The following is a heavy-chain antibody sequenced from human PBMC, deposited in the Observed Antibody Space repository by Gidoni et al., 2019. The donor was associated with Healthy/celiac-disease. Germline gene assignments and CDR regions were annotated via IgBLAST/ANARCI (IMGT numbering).Heavy chain of an antibody. CDR3: AKATTVTPSGDY. CDR1: GFTFSSYG. CDR2: ISYDGSNK. D-gene: IGHD4-17*01. Sequence: QVQLVESGGGVVQPGRSLRLSCAASGFTFSSYGMHWVRQAPGKGLEWVAVISYDGSNKYYADSVKGRFTISRDNSKNTLYLQMNSLRAEDTAVYYCAKATTVTPSGDYWGQGTLVTVSS. V-gene: IGHV3-30*18. J-gene: IGHJ4*02.